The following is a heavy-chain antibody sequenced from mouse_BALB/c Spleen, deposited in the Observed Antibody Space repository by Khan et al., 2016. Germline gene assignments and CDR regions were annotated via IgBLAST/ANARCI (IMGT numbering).Heavy chain of an antibody. CDR1: GYTVTDYA. J-gene: IGHJ4*01. Sequence: QVQLQQSGPELVRPGVSVKISCKGSGYTVTDYAMHWVKQSHAKSLEWIGVISTYSGNTNYNQKFKGKATMTVVKASSAAIMELARLTSEDSAISYSARRGGTYGCAMDYWGRGTSVTVSS. CDR3: ARRGGTYGCAMDY. CDR2: ISTYSGNT. D-gene: IGHD1-1*02. V-gene: IGHV1S137*01.